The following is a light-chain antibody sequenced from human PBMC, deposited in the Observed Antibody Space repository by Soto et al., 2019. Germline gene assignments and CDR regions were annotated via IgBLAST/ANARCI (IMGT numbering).Light chain of an antibody. CDR1: QSVGSN. V-gene: IGKV3-15*01. Sequence: EIVMTQSPATLSVSPGERATLSCRASQSVGSNVAWYQQKPGQPPRLLIYDASTRATGIPARFSGSGSGTEFTLTISSLQSEDFAIYYCQQYNTWPQAFGQGAKVEV. CDR2: DAS. J-gene: IGKJ1*01. CDR3: QQYNTWPQA.